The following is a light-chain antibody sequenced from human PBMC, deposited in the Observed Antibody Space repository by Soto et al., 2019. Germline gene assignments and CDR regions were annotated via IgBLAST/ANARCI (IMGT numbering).Light chain of an antibody. CDR3: SSYAGSSAAVI. CDR1: SSDVGGYNY. Sequence: QSALTQPPSASGSPGQSVTISCTGTSSDVGGYNYVSWYQQHPGKAPRLMIYEVNKRPSGVPDRFSGSKSGNTASLPVSGLQAEDEADYYCSSYAGSSAAVIFGGGTKLTVL. V-gene: IGLV2-8*01. CDR2: EVN. J-gene: IGLJ2*01.